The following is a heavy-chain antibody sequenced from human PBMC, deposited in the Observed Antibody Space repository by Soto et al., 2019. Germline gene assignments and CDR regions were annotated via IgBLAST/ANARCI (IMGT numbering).Heavy chain of an antibody. CDR3: GRGRSQLVLRGHAVKKYGMDV. Sequence: QVQLQQWGAGLLKPSETLSLTCAVYGGSFSGYYWSWIRQPPGKGLEWIGEINHTGSTNYTPSLKRRVTLSVDTSKNQFPLKLSSGTAADTAVYYCGRGRSQLVLRGHAVKKYGMDVWGQGATVTVSS. D-gene: IGHD6-6*01. CDR2: INHTGST. CDR1: GGSFSGYY. J-gene: IGHJ6*02. V-gene: IGHV4-34*01.